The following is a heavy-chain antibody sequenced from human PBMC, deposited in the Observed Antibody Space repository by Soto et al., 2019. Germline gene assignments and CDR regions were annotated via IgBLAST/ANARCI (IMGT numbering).Heavy chain of an antibody. CDR3: AGGTMVRGVTTNYYYGMDV. CDR2: IYYSGST. J-gene: IGHJ6*02. D-gene: IGHD3-10*01. V-gene: IGHV4-39*01. Sequence: PSETLSLTCTVSGGSISSSSHYWGWIRQPPGKGLEWIRSIYYSGSTYYNPSLKSRVTISVDTSKNQFSLKLSSVTAADTAVYYCAGGTMVRGVTTNYYYGMDVWGQGTTVTVSS. CDR1: GGSISSSSHY.